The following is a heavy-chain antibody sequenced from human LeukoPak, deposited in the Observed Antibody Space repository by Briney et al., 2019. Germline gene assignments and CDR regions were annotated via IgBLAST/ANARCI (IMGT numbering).Heavy chain of an antibody. V-gene: IGHV4-34*01. J-gene: IGHJ6*03. CDR3: ASVRRGFGESSKYYAYYYMGV. D-gene: IGHD3-10*01. CDR2: IYYSGST. CDR1: GGSFSGYY. Sequence: SETLSLTCAVYGGSFSGYYWSWIRQPPGKGLGWIGNIYYSGSTYYNPSLKSRVTISLDTSKNQFSLKLSSVTAADTAVYYCASVRRGFGESSKYYAYYYMGVWGKGTTVTISS.